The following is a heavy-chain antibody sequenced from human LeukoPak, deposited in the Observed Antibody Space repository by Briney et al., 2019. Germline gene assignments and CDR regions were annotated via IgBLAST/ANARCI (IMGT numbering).Heavy chain of an antibody. Sequence: SETLSLTCTVSGGSISSGDYYWSWIRQPPGKGLEWIGYIYYSGSTYYNPSLKSRVTISVDTSKNQFSLKLSSVTAADTAVYYCARDGGGGAAHFDYWGQGTLVTVSS. CDR2: IYYSGST. D-gene: IGHD1-26*01. J-gene: IGHJ4*02. V-gene: IGHV4-30-4*08. CDR1: GGSISSGDYY. CDR3: ARDGGGGAAHFDY.